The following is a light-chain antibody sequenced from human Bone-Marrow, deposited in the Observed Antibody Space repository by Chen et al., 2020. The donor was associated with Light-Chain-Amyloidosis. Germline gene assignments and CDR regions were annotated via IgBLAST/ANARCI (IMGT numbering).Light chain of an antibody. CDR1: NIGSTS. V-gene: IGLV3-21*02. CDR3: QVWDRSSDRPV. CDR2: DDS. Sequence: SYVLTQPSSVSVAPGQTATIPCGGNNIGSTSVHWYQQSPGQAPLLVVNDDSDRPSGIPERLSGSNSGNTATLTISRVEAGDEADYYCQVWDRSSDRPVFGGGTKLTVL. J-gene: IGLJ3*02.